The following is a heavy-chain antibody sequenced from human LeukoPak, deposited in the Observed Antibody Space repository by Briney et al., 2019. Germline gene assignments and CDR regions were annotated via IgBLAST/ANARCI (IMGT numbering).Heavy chain of an antibody. J-gene: IGHJ6*03. Sequence: SETLSLTCAVYGGSFSGYYWSWIRQPPGKGLEWIGEINHSGSTNYNPSLKSRVTISVDTSKNQFSLKLSSVTAADTAVYYCARDETYSSDWQSNHYYYYMDVWGKGTTVTVSS. CDR1: GGSFSGYY. CDR2: INHSGST. D-gene: IGHD6-19*01. CDR3: ARDETYSSDWQSNHYYYYMDV. V-gene: IGHV4-34*01.